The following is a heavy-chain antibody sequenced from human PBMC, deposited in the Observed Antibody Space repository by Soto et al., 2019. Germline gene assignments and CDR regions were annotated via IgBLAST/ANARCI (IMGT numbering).Heavy chain of an antibody. V-gene: IGHV3-48*02. D-gene: IGHD2-15*01. CDR1: GFTFSSYS. CDR3: ARDALYCSGGSCYLELDY. J-gene: IGHJ4*02. CDR2: ISSSSSTI. Sequence: EVQLVESGGGLVQPGGSLRLSCAASGFTFSSYSMNWVRQAPGKGLEGVSYISSSSSTIYYAVSVKGRFTISRDNAKNSLYLQMNSLRDEDTAVYYCARDALYCSGGSCYLELDYWGQGTLVTVSS.